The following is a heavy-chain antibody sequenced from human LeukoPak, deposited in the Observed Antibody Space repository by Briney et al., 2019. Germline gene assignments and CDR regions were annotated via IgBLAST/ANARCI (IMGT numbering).Heavy chain of an antibody. CDR3: VRTYDENPLGWFDP. CDR1: GFSVSSYE. Sequence: PGGSLRLSCAASGFSVSSYEMNWVRQAPGKGLEWVSYIHYSGSPIYYADSVKGRFTISRDNAKNSLYLQMNSLRPDDTAVYYCVRTYDENPLGWFDPWGQGTLVTVSS. CDR2: IHYSGSPI. J-gene: IGHJ5*02. V-gene: IGHV3-48*03. D-gene: IGHD5-12*01.